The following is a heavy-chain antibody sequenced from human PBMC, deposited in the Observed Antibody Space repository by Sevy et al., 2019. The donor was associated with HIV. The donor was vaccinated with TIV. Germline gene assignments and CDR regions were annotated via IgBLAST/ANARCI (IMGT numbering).Heavy chain of an antibody. Sequence: GESLKISCAASGFTFSSYAMTWVRQAPGKGLEWVSLISGSGGSTFYADSVKGRFTISRDNPKNTLYLQMNSLRADDTAVYYCAKDGGYRSPSLANWGQGTLVTVSS. D-gene: IGHD2-15*01. J-gene: IGHJ4*02. CDR2: ISGSGGST. CDR1: GFTFSSYA. V-gene: IGHV3-23*01. CDR3: AKDGGYRSPSLAN.